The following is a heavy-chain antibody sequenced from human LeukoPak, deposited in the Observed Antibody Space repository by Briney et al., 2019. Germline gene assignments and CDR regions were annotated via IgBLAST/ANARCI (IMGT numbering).Heavy chain of an antibody. D-gene: IGHD5-18*01. CDR1: GYTFTSYG. Sequence: ASVKVSCKASGYTFTSYGISWVRQAPGQGLEWMGWISAYNGNTNYAQKLQGRVTMTTDTSSSTAYMDLSRLTSDDTAMFYCASGGYKLNYWGQGTLVTVSS. CDR3: ASGGYKLNY. V-gene: IGHV1-18*01. CDR2: ISAYNGNT. J-gene: IGHJ4*02.